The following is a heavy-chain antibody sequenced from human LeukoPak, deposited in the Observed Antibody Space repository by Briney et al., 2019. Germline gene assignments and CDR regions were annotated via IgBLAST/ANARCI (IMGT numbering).Heavy chain of an antibody. Sequence: TGGSLRLSCEGSGFTFSSYAMSWVRQAPGKGLGWVSAISGSGGSTYYADSVKGRFTISRDNSKNTLYLQMNSLRAEDTAVYYCAKDSSPYDYWGQGTLVTVSS. CDR3: AKDSSPYDY. D-gene: IGHD6-6*01. J-gene: IGHJ4*02. CDR2: ISGSGGST. CDR1: GFTFSSYA. V-gene: IGHV3-23*01.